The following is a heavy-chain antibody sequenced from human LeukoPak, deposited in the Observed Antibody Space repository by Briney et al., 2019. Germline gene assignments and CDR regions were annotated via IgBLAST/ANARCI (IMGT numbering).Heavy chain of an antibody. CDR1: GYSFTSYW. D-gene: IGHD3-22*01. CDR2: SDPSDSYT. V-gene: IGHV5-10-1*01. CDR3: ARRSGDYDGFDY. J-gene: IGHJ4*02. Sequence: GESLKISFTGSGYSFTSYWINWVRQMPGKGLEWMGRSDPSDSYTNNSPSFQGHVTISADRSISTAYLQWSSMKASDTAMYYCARRSGDYDGFDYWGQGTLVTVSS.